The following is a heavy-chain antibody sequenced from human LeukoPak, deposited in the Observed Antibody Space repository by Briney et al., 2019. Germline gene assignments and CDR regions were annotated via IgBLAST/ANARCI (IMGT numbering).Heavy chain of an antibody. Sequence: GGSLRLSCAASGFTFSSYAMSWVRQAPGKGLEWVSAISGSGGSTYYADSVKGRFTISRDNSKNTLYLQMNSLRAEDTAVYYCAKRRNDYGDYAYYFDYWGQGTLVTVSS. CDR1: GFTFSSYA. D-gene: IGHD4-17*01. V-gene: IGHV3-23*01. J-gene: IGHJ4*02. CDR3: AKRRNDYGDYAYYFDY. CDR2: ISGSGGST.